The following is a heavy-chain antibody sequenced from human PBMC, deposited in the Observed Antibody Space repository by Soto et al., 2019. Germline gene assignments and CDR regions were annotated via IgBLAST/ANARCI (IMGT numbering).Heavy chain of an antibody. CDR3: AVCIVGATQFDY. V-gene: IGHV4-59*01. D-gene: IGHD1-26*01. CDR1: GGSISSYY. Sequence: SETLSLTCTVSGGSISSYYWSWIRQPPGKGLEWIGYIYYSGSTNYNPSLKSRVTISVDTSKNQFSLKLSSVTAADTAVYYCAVCIVGATQFDYRGQRTLDTVSS. CDR2: IYYSGST. J-gene: IGHJ4*02.